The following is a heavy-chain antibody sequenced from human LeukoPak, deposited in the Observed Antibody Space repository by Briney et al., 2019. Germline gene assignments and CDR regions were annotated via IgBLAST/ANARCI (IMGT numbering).Heavy chain of an antibody. D-gene: IGHD3-16*01. CDR2: IYPGDSDT. CDR1: GYSFTSYW. V-gene: IGHV5-51*01. Sequence: GESLKISCKGSGYSFTSYWIGWVRQMPGKGLEWMGIIYPGDSDTRYSPSFQGQVTISADKSLSTAYLQWSSLKASDTAMYYCARGNDYIWGSYARIDAFDIWGQGTMVTVSS. J-gene: IGHJ3*02. CDR3: ARGNDYIWGSYARIDAFDI.